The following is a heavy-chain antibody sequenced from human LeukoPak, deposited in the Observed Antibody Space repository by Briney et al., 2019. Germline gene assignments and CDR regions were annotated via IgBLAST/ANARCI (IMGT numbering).Heavy chain of an antibody. V-gene: IGHV4-39*07. J-gene: IGHJ6*03. CDR1: GGSISSSSYY. Sequence: SEALSLTCTVSGGSISSSSYYWGWIRQPPGRGLEWIGSIYYSGRTYYNPSLKSRVTISVDTSKNQFSLKLSSVTAADTAVYYCTRGVQFLEWLSHRDYYYYMDVWGKGTTVTVSS. D-gene: IGHD3-3*01. CDR3: TRGVQFLEWLSHRDYYYYMDV. CDR2: IYYSGRT.